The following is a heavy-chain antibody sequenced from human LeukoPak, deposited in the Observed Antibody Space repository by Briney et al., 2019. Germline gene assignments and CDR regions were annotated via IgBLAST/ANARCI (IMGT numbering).Heavy chain of an antibody. CDR2: IIPIFGTA. V-gene: IGHV1-69*06. Sequence: ASVKVSCKASGGTFSSYAISWVRQAPGQGLEWMGRIIPIFGTANYAQKFQGRVTITADKSTSTAYMELSSLRPEDTAVYYCAIGGSTSPVRLGGQYYFDYWGQGTLVTVSS. J-gene: IGHJ4*02. D-gene: IGHD2-2*01. CDR3: AIGGSTSPVRLGGQYYFDY. CDR1: GGTFSSYA.